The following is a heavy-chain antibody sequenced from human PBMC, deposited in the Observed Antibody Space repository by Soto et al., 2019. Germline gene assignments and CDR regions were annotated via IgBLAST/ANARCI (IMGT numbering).Heavy chain of an antibody. J-gene: IGHJ4*02. V-gene: IGHV3-15*04. CDR2: IESKTDGGTGAI. CDR1: GFTFGNAW. Sequence: EVQLVESGGGLVKPGGSLRLSCVASGFTFGNAWMSWVRQFPGKGLEWVGRIESKTDGGTGAIDYAAPVKGRFSISRDDSKNTLYLQMNSLKTEDTAVYYCITRAAYGGGWYWGQGTLVTVSS. D-gene: IGHD6-19*01. CDR3: ITRAAYGGGWY.